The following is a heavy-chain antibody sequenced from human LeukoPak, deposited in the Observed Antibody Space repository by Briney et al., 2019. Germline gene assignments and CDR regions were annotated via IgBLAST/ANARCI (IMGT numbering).Heavy chain of an antibody. CDR2: IYHTGST. CDR3: ARFSWYIDY. J-gene: IGHJ4*02. CDR1: GGSISSYY. Sequence: SETLSLTCTVSGGSISSYYWSWIRQPPGKGLEWIGYIYHTGSTKYIPSLKSRVTISVDTSKNQFSLKLSSVTAPDTAVYYCARFSWYIDYWGQGTLVTVSS. V-gene: IGHV4-59*01.